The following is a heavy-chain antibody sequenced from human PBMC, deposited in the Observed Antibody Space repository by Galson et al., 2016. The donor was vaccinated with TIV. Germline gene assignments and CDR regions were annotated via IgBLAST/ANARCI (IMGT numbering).Heavy chain of an antibody. CDR3: ASVAWFPGLSLDN. CDR2: FDPEQHKK. J-gene: IGHJ4*02. CDR1: GDSLSDLS. Sequence: SVKVSCKVSGDSLSDLSMHWVRQAPGKGLEWMGGFDPEQHKKIYAQKLQGRVTLTEDTSTDTAFLELSSLSFEDTAVSYCASVAWFPGLSLDNWGQGTLVIVSS. V-gene: IGHV1-24*01. D-gene: IGHD2/OR15-2a*01.